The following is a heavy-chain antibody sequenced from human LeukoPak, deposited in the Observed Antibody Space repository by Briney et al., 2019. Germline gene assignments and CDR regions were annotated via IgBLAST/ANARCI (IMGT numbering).Heavy chain of an antibody. Sequence: GGSLRLSCAASGFTVTRNSMSWVRQTPGKGLEWVSIIYSGGSTYYADSVKARFTISRDNSKNTVHLQMNSLRAEDTAVYYCARGSDTDWYSSGFDYWGQGTLVTVSS. D-gene: IGHD2-21*02. CDR2: IYSGGST. CDR1: GFTVTRNS. J-gene: IGHJ4*02. V-gene: IGHV3-66*01. CDR3: ARGSDTDWYSSGFDY.